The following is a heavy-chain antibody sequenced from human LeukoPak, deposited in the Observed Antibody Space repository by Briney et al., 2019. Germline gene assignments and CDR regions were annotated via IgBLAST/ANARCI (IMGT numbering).Heavy chain of an antibody. V-gene: IGHV4-4*07. CDR1: GGSISSYY. CDR3: ARTKYYAAFDY. J-gene: IGHJ4*02. D-gene: IGHD2-2*01. Sequence: SETLSLTCTVSGGSISSYYWSWIRQPAGKGLEWIGRIYTSGSTNYNPSLKSRVTMSEDTSKKQFSLKLSSVTAADTAVYYCARTKYYAAFDYWGQGILVTVSS. CDR2: IYTSGST.